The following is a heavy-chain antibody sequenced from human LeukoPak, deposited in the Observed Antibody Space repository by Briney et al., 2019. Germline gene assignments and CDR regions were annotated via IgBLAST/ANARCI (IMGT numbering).Heavy chain of an antibody. CDR2: INPNSGDT. V-gene: IGHV1-2*02. D-gene: IGHD6-13*01. CDR3: ARNQYSSTYYYYYYMDV. CDR1: GYTFTNYY. Sequence: GASVKVSCKASGYTFTNYYMHWVRQAPGQGLEWMGWINPNSGDTYYAQNFQGRVTMTRDTSISTAYMELSRPRSDDTAVYYCARNQYSSTYYYYYYMDVWGKGTTVTVSS. J-gene: IGHJ6*03.